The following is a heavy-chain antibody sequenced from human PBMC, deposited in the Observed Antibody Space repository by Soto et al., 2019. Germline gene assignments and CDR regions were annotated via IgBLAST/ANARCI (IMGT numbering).Heavy chain of an antibody. V-gene: IGHV4-59*01. D-gene: IGHD3-3*01. CDR1: GGSISSYY. J-gene: IGHJ3*02. CDR3: AREKLEEAGAFDI. CDR2: IYYSGST. Sequence: VSGGSISSYYWSWIRQPPGKGLEWIGYIYYSGSTNYNPSLKSRVTISVDTSKNQFSLKLSSVTAADTAVYYCAREKLEEAGAFDIWGQGTMVTVS.